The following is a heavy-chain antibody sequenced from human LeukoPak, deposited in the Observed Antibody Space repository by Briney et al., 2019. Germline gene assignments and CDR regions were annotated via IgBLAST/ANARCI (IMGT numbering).Heavy chain of an antibody. D-gene: IGHD6-13*01. CDR1: GFTFSSYW. CDR2: IKQDGSEK. V-gene: IGHV3-7*01. CDR3: ARDCAEAAAGTWSCGFLDY. Sequence: GGSLRLSCAASGFTFSSYWMSWVRQAPGKGLEWVANIKQDGSEKYYVDSVKGRFTISRDNAKNSLYLQMNSLRAEDTAVYYCARDCAEAAAGTWSCGFLDYWGQGTLVTVSS. J-gene: IGHJ4*02.